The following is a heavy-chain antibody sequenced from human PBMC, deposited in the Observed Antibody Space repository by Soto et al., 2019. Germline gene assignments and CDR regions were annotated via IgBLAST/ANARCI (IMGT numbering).Heavy chain of an antibody. CDR1: GFTFTSSA. CDR3: AVQGLPIYYGSGSYYNAFDY. V-gene: IGHV1-58*02. CDR2: IVVSSGNT. J-gene: IGHJ4*02. D-gene: IGHD3-10*01. Sequence: SVKVSCKASGFTFTSSAMQWVRQARGQRLERIGWIVVSSGNTNYAQKIQERVTITRDMSTSTAYMDLSSLRSEDTAVYYCAVQGLPIYYGSGSYYNAFDYWGQGTLVTVSS.